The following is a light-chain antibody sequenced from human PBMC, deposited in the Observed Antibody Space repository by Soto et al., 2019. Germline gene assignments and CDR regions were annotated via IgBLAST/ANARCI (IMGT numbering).Light chain of an antibody. J-gene: IGKJ1*01. V-gene: IGKV1-5*03. CDR3: QHYKSYSEA. Sequence: DSSGTQSAFNRSGAVGDGVASSCRASQTISSWLAWYQQKPGKAPKLLIYKASTLKSGVPSRFSGRGSGTEFSLTISSRQPDDLATHYSQHYKSYSEAFGQGTKVDIK. CDR1: QTISSW. CDR2: KAS.